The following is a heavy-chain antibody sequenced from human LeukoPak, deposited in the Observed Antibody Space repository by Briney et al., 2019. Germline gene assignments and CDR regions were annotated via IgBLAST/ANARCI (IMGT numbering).Heavy chain of an antibody. J-gene: IGHJ5*02. V-gene: IGHV4-59*01. CDR3: AREGWFGELSRWFDP. CDR1: GDSISSYY. D-gene: IGHD3-10*01. Sequence: SETLSLTCTVSGDSISSYYWSWIRQPPGKGVEWIGYIYYSGSTNYNPSLKSRVTISVDTSKNQFSLKLSSVTAADTAVYYCAREGWFGELSRWFDPWGQGTLVTVSS. CDR2: IYYSGST.